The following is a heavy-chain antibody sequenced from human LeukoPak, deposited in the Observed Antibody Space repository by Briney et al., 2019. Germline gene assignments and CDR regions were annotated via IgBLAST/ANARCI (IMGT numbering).Heavy chain of an antibody. Sequence: ASVKVSCKASGYTFTGYYMHWVRQAPGQGLEWMGWINPNSGGTNYAQKFQGRVTMTRDTSISTAYMELSRLRSDDTAVYYCARGAVAGYYYYYMDVWGKGTTVTISS. CDR1: GYTFTGYY. CDR2: INPNSGGT. CDR3: ARGAVAGYYYYYMDV. J-gene: IGHJ6*03. D-gene: IGHD6-19*01. V-gene: IGHV1-2*02.